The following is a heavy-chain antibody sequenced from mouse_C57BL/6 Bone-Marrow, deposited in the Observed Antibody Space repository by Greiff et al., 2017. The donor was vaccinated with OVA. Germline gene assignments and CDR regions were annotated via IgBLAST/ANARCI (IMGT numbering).Heavy chain of an antibody. Sequence: QVHVKQPGAELVRPGTSVKLSCKASGYTFTSYWMHWVKQRPGQGLEWIGVIDPSDSYTNYNQKFKGKATLTVDTSSSTAYMQLSSLTSEDSAVYYCARAHYYGSAWFAYWGQGTLVTVSA. CDR2: IDPSDSYT. J-gene: IGHJ3*01. CDR3: ARAHYYGSAWFAY. V-gene: IGHV1-59*01. D-gene: IGHD1-1*01. CDR1: GYTFTSYW.